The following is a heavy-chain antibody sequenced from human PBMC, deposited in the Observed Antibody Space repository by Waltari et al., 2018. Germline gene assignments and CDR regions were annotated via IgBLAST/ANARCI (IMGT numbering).Heavy chain of an antibody. CDR1: GGSVSSGRNH. CDR2: IYYSGST. D-gene: IGHD3-3*01. V-gene: IGHV4-61*01. J-gene: IGHJ5*02. Sequence: QVQLQESGPGLVKPSETLSPTCTVSGGSVSSGRNHWSGTRQPPGKGLEWIGYIYYSGSTTSNPSLKSRVTISVDTSKNQFSLKLSSVTAADTAVYYCARAGGYDFWSGYPNWFDPWGQGTLVTVSS. CDR3: ARAGGYDFWSGYPNWFDP.